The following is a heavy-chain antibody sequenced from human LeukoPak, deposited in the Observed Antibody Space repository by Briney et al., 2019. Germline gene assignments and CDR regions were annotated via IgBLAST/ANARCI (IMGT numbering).Heavy chain of an antibody. J-gene: IGHJ6*03. V-gene: IGHV3-30*02. Sequence: GGSLRLSCAASGFTFSSYGMHWVRQAPGKGLGWVAFIRYDGSNKYYADSVKGRFTISRDNSKNTLYLQMNSLRAEDTAVYYCAREKGYFPYYYYYYMDVWGKGTTVTVSS. CDR3: AREKGYFPYYYYYYMDV. CDR2: IRYDGSNK. CDR1: GFTFSSYG. D-gene: IGHD1-26*01.